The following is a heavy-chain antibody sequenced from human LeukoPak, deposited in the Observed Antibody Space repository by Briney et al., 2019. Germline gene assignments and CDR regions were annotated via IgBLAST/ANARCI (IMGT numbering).Heavy chain of an antibody. CDR3: ARGITIFGVVAYYYMDV. D-gene: IGHD3-3*01. CDR2: ISVYNGNT. Sequence: GASVKVSCKASGYTLTNYNINWVRQAPGQGLEWMGWISVYNGNTNYAQKLQGRVTMTTDTSTNTAYMELRSLRSDDTAVYYCARGITIFGVVAYYYMDVWGKGTTVTVSS. J-gene: IGHJ6*03. CDR1: GYTLTNYN. V-gene: IGHV1-18*01.